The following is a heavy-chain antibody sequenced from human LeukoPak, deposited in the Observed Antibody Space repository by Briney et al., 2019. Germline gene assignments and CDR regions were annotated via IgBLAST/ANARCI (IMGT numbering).Heavy chain of an antibody. J-gene: IGHJ3*02. CDR2: ISSSGSTI. D-gene: IGHD3-10*01. CDR3: ARDPSRGSTAGGFDI. V-gene: IGHV3-48*03. CDR1: GFTFSSYE. Sequence: GGSLRLSCAASGFTFSSYEMNWVRQAPGKGLEWVSYISSSGSTIIYADSVKGRFTISRDNAKNSLYLRMNSLRAEDTAVYYCARDPSRGSTAGGFDIWGQGTMVTVSS.